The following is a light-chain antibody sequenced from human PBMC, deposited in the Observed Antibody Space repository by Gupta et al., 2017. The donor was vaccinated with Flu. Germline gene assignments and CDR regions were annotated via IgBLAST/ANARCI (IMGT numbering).Light chain of an antibody. CDR2: DAS. CDR3: QQRSLWPPWT. J-gene: IGKJ1*01. V-gene: IGKV3-11*01. Sequence: ATLSFAPGERAILSCRASQSVDSSLAWYQQRPGQAPRLLIYDASNRAAGIPARFSGSGSGTDFTLTISSLEPEDFALYYCQQRSLWPPWTFGQGTKVEIK. CDR1: QSVDSS.